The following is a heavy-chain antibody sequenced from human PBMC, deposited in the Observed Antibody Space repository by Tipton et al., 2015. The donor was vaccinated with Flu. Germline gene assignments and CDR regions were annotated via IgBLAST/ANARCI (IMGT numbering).Heavy chain of an antibody. CDR3: ARHTGDSVRGVVDY. CDR2: IHRYGTT. V-gene: IGHV4-38-2*01. J-gene: IGHJ4*02. D-gene: IGHD3-10*02. CDR1: GDSISTDYF. Sequence: TLSLTCVVSGDSISTDYFWGWIRQPPGKGLEWIATIHRYGTTYYNPSLKSRLTLSVDTSKNQFSLKLNSVTAADTAVYYCARHTGDSVRGVVDYWGQGTLVTVSS.